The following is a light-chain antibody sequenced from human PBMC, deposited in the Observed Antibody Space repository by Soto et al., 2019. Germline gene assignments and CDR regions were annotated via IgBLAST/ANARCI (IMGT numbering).Light chain of an antibody. CDR3: QQYGSSPET. J-gene: IGKJ1*01. CDR2: GAS. CDR1: QSVSSSY. V-gene: IGKV3-20*01. Sequence: EIVLTQSPGTLSLSPGERATLSCRASQSVSSSYLAWYQQKPGQAPRLLIYGASSRATGIPDRFSGSGSGTEFTHTISRLEPEDFAVYYCQQYGSSPETFGQGTKVEIK.